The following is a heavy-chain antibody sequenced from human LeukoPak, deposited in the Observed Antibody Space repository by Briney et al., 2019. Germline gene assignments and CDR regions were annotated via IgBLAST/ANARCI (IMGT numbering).Heavy chain of an antibody. CDR1: GFTFSSYG. CDR2: ISYDGTNK. D-gene: IGHD2-2*02. V-gene: IGHV3-30*18. Sequence: GGSLRLSCAASGFTFSSYGMHWVRQAPGKGLEWVALISYDGTNKYYADSVKGRFTISGDNSKNTLYLQINSLRAEDTAVYYCAKTENKKSTIVVVPAAIEDYYYYYMDVWGKGTTVTVSS. J-gene: IGHJ6*03. CDR3: AKTENKKSTIVVVPAAIEDYYYYYMDV.